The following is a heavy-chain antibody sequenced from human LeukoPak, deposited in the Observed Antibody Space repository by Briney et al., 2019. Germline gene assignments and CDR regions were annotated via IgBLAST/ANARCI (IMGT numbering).Heavy chain of an antibody. V-gene: IGHV3-23*01. CDR1: EFTFSSYG. CDR2: ISGSGRST. Sequence: GGTLRLSCAASEFTFSSYGMSWVRQAPGKGLVWVSPISGSGRSTFYADSVKGRFTISRDNSKNTLSLQMNSLRAEDTAVYYCTKERGVAVAVIDYWGQGTLVTVSS. CDR3: TKERGVAVAVIDY. D-gene: IGHD6-19*01. J-gene: IGHJ4*01.